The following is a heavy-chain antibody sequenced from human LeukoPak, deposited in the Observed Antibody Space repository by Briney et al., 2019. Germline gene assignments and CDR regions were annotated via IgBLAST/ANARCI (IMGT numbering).Heavy chain of an antibody. V-gene: IGHV3-21*01. J-gene: IGHJ4*02. CDR3: ARDLVVITDFDY. Sequence: GGSLRLPCAASGFTFSSDSMNWFRQAPGKGLEWVSSISSSSSYVYYADSVKGRFTISRDNAKNSLYLQMNSLRAEDTAVYYCARDLVVITDFDYWGQGTLVTVSS. CDR2: ISSSSSYV. D-gene: IGHD3-22*01. CDR1: GFTFSSDS.